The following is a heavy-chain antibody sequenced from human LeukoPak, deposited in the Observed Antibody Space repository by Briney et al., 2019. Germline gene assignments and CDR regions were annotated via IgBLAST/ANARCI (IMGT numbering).Heavy chain of an antibody. CDR3: AKDRLSSSTSPTQNNWFDP. V-gene: IGHV3-23*01. Sequence: PRGSLRLSCAASGFTFSSYAMSSVRQAPGKGLEWVSAISGSGGSTYYADSVKGRFTISRDNSKNTLYLQMNSLRAEDTAVYYCAKDRLSSSTSPTQNNWFDPWGQGTLVTVSS. CDR2: ISGSGGST. J-gene: IGHJ5*02. CDR1: GFTFSSYA. D-gene: IGHD2-2*01.